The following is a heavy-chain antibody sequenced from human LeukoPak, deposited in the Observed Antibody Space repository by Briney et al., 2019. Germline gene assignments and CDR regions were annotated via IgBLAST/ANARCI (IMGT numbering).Heavy chain of an antibody. CDR2: IESKTHGGTT. CDR1: GFTFSSYA. V-gene: IGHV3-15*04. J-gene: IGHJ4*02. D-gene: IGHD4-23*01. Sequence: GGSLRLSCAASGFTFSSYAMHWVRQAPGKGLEWVGRIESKTHGGTTVYAAPVQGRFTISRDDSKNTLYLQMNSLKTEDTAVYYCTTDPAGVTTVASPNYYFDYWGQGTLVTVSS. CDR3: TTDPAGVTTVASPNYYFDY.